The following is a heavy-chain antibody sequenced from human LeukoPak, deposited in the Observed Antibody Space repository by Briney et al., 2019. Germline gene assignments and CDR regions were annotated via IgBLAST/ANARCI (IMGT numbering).Heavy chain of an antibody. J-gene: IGHJ4*02. CDR2: IWYDGSNT. CDR1: GFTFTSYD. CDR3: ARGGRYFDY. D-gene: IGHD2-15*01. Sequence: PGGSLRLSCAASGFTFTSYDMHWVRQAPGKGLEWVALIWYDGSNTYYTDSVKGRFTISRDNAKNSLYLQMNSLRAEDTAVYYCARGGRYFDYRGQGTLVTVSS. V-gene: IGHV3-33*01.